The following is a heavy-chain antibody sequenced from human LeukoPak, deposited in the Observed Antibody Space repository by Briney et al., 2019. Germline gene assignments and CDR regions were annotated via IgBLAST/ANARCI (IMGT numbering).Heavy chain of an antibody. J-gene: IGHJ5*02. Sequence: TLSLTCGVSGGSISSNNWWSWVRQPPGQGLEWIGEIYHSGSANYNPSLKSRVTISVDISENQFSLKLNSVTAADTAVYFCARGGSGTYYNWAGWFDPWGQGTLVTVSS. D-gene: IGHD3-10*01. CDR3: ARGGSGTYYNWAGWFDP. CDR2: IYHSGSA. CDR1: GGSISSNNW. V-gene: IGHV4-4*01.